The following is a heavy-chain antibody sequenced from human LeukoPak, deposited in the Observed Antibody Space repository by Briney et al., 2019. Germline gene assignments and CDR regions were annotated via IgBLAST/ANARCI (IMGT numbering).Heavy chain of an antibody. D-gene: IGHD5-24*01. J-gene: IGHJ6*02. Sequence: GGSLRLSCPASGFIFTSYPMHWVRQAPGKGLEYVAVVNNNGGTTYYADSVKGRFTISRDNSKNTLYLQMSSLRPEDTAVYYCVRGWRNMDVWGQGTTVTVSS. CDR2: VNNNGGTT. CDR1: GFIFTSYP. V-gene: IGHV3-64D*06. CDR3: VRGWRNMDV.